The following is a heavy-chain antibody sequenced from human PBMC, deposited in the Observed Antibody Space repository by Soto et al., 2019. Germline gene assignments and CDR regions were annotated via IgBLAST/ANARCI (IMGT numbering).Heavy chain of an antibody. V-gene: IGHV1-2*02. J-gene: IGHJ6*02. CDR1: GYTFTGYY. CDR2: INPNSGGT. Sequence: ASVKVSCKASGYTFTGYYIHWVRQAPGQGLEWMGWINPNSGGTNCAQKFQGRVTMTRDTSISTAYMELSRLRSDDTAVYYCAREDGSGTWYGMDVWGQGTTVTVSS. D-gene: IGHD3-10*01. CDR3: AREDGSGTWYGMDV.